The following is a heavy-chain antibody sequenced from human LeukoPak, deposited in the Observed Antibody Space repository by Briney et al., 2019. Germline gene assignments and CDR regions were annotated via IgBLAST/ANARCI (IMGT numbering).Heavy chain of an antibody. D-gene: IGHD4-23*01. CDR2: ISGNGGGT. J-gene: IGHJ4*02. CDR1: GFTFSSYA. Sequence: GGSLRLSCAASGFTFSSYAMSWLRQAPGKGLEWVSAISGNGGGTYYADSVKGRFTISRDNSKNTLYLQMNSLSAEDTAVYFCAKLSPYGGVGYWGQGTQVTVSS. V-gene: IGHV3-23*01. CDR3: AKLSPYGGVGY.